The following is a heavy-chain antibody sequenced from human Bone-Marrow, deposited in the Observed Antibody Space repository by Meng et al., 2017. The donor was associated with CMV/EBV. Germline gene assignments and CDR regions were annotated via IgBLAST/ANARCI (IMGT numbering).Heavy chain of an antibody. Sequence: ASVKGSCKASGYTFTGYYMHWVRQAPGQGLEWMGWINPNSGGTNYAQKFQGRVTMTRDTSISTAYMELSRLRSDDTAVYYCASRPSKNQLLERRWFDPWGQGTLVTVSS. D-gene: IGHD2-2*01. CDR3: ASRPSKNQLLERRWFDP. CDR2: INPNSGGT. J-gene: IGHJ5*02. V-gene: IGHV1-2*02. CDR1: GYTFTGYY.